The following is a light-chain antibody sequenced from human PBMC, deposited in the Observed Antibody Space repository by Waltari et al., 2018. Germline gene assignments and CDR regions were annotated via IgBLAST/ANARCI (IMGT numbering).Light chain of an antibody. J-gene: IGLJ2*01. Sequence: QSALTQPASVSGSPGQSITISCTGTSSDVGGYNYVSWYQHHPGKAPKIMIYDVNDRPSGVSSRVSGSKSGNTASLTISGLQAEDEADYYCSSYRRSDIVVFGGGTKLTVL. CDR2: DVN. CDR1: SSDVGGYNY. CDR3: SSYRRSDIVV. V-gene: IGLV2-14*03.